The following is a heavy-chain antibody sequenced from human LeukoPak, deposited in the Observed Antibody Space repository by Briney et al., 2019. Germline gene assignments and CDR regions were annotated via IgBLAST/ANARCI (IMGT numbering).Heavy chain of an antibody. D-gene: IGHD2-21*02. J-gene: IGHJ5*02. Sequence: GASVKVSCKASGGTFSSYAISWVRQAPGQGLEWMGRIIAILDIANYAQKFQGRVTITADKSTSTAYMELSSLRSEDTAVYYCARDLVNCGGDCANNWFDPWGQGTLVTVSS. CDR3: ARDLVNCGGDCANNWFDP. V-gene: IGHV1-69*04. CDR2: IIAILDIA. CDR1: GGTFSSYA.